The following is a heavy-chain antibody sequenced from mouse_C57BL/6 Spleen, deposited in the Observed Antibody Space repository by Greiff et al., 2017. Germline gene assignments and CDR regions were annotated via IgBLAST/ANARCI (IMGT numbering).Heavy chain of an antibody. CDR3: ARSGDYGYYFDY. D-gene: IGHD2-4*01. CDR1: GYTFTDYN. V-gene: IGHV1-18*01. Sequence: EVQLQQSGPELVKPGASVKIPCKASGYTFTDYNMDWVKQSHGKSLEWIGDINPNNGGTFYNQKFKGKATLTVDKSSSTAYMELRSLTSEDTAVYYCARSGDYGYYFDYWGQGTTLTVSS. CDR2: INPNNGGT. J-gene: IGHJ2*01.